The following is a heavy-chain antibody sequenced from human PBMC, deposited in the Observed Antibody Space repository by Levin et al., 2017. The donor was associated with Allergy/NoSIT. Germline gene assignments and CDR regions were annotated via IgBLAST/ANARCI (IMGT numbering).Heavy chain of an antibody. Sequence: SCAASGFTFSSYGMHWVRQAPGKGLEWVAVISYDGSNKYYADSVKGRFTISRDNSKNTLYLQMNSLRAEDTAVYYCAKFWSPPGSWSFDYWGQGTLVTVSS. CDR1: GFTFSSYG. D-gene: IGHD2-2*01. CDR3: AKFWSPPGSWSFDY. V-gene: IGHV3-30*18. J-gene: IGHJ4*02. CDR2: ISYDGSNK.